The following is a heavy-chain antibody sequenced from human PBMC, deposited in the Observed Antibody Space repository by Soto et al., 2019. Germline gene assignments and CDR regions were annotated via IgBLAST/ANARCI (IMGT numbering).Heavy chain of an antibody. CDR1: GYSISSGYY. CDR2: IYHSGST. V-gene: IGHV4-38-2*02. D-gene: IGHD6-19*01. Sequence: SETLSLTCAVSGYSISSGYYLGWMRQPPGKGLEWIGSIYHSGSTYYNPSLKSRVTISVDTSKNQFSLKLSSVTAADTAVYYCARDLVGSGWFDYWGQGTLVTVSS. CDR3: ARDLVGSGWFDY. J-gene: IGHJ4*02.